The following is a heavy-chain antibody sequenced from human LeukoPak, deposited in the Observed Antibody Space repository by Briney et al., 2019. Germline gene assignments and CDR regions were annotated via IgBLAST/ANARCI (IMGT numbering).Heavy chain of an antibody. V-gene: IGHV1-69*05. J-gene: IGHJ4*02. CDR1: GGTFSSYA. CDR2: IIPIFGTA. CDR3: AGGGSFHFDH. D-gene: IGHD1-1*01. Sequence: GSSVKVSCKASGGTFSSYAISWVRQAPGQGLEWMGGIIPIFGTANYAQKFQGRVTITTDESTSTAYMELSSLRCEDRAVYYCAGGGSFHFDHWGQGTLVTVSS.